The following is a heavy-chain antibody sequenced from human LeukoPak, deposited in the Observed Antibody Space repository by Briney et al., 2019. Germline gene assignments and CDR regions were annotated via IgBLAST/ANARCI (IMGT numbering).Heavy chain of an antibody. CDR1: GFTFTSYG. D-gene: IGHD3-10*01. CDR2: ISGGGGST. CDR3: AKAPTYYYGSGSHSVLDY. Sequence: GGSLRLSCAASGFTFTSYGMSWVRQAPGKGLEWVSSISGGGGSTHYADSVKGRFTISRDNSKNTLYLQMNSLRAEDTAVYYCAKAPTYYYGSGSHSVLDYWGQGTLVTVSS. J-gene: IGHJ4*02. V-gene: IGHV3-23*01.